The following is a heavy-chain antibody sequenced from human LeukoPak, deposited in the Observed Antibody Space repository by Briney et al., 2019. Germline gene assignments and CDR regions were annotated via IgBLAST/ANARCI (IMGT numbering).Heavy chain of an antibody. J-gene: IGHJ6*03. CDR1: GGSFSGYY. V-gene: IGHV4-34*01. Sequence: PSETLSLTCAVYGGSFSGYYWSWIRQPPGKGLEWIGEINHSGSTNYNPSLKSRVTISVDTSKNQFSLKLSSVTAADTAVYYCARDRTVTTDYYYMDVWGKGTTVTVSS. CDR2: INHSGST. D-gene: IGHD4-17*01. CDR3: ARDRTVTTDYYYMDV.